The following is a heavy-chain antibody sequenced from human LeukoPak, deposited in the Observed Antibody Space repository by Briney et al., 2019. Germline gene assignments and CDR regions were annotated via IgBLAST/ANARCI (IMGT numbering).Heavy chain of an antibody. V-gene: IGHV3-30-3*01. D-gene: IGHD3-3*01. CDR3: ARARSDYDFWSGYSYYFDY. CDR1: GFTFSSYA. CDR2: ISYDGSNK. J-gene: IGHJ4*02. Sequence: GGSLRLSCAASGFTFSSYAMHWVRQAPGKGLEWVAVISYDGSNKYYADSVKGRFTISRDNSKNTLYLQMNSLRAEDTAVYYCARARSDYDFWSGYSYYFDYWGQGTLVTVSS.